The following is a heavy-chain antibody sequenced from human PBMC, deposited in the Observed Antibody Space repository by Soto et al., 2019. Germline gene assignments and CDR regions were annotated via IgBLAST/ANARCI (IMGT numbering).Heavy chain of an antibody. Sequence: ASVKVSCKASGYTFTSYYMHWVRQAPGQGLEWMGIINPSGGSTSYAQKFQGRVTMTRDTSTSTVYMELSSLRSEDTAVCYCAREAHGHAVVVPAAMLDYWGQGTLVTVSS. D-gene: IGHD2-2*01. CDR2: INPSGGST. J-gene: IGHJ4*02. CDR3: AREAHGHAVVVPAAMLDY. CDR1: GYTFTSYY. V-gene: IGHV1-46*03.